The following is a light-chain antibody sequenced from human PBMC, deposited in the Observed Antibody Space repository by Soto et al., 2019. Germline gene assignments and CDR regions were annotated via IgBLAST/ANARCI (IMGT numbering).Light chain of an antibody. V-gene: IGLV2-14*01. Sequence: QSALTQPASVSGSPGQSITISCTGTSSDVGAYNYVSWYQHHPGKAPKLMIYEVTHRPSGGSNRFSGSKSGNTASLTISGLQTEDEADYYCSSYMTTTTVVFGGGTKLTVL. CDR3: SSYMTTTTVV. CDR1: SSDVGAYNY. CDR2: EVT. J-gene: IGLJ2*01.